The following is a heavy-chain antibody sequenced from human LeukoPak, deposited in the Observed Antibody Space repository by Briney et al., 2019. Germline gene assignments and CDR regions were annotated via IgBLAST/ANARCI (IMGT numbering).Heavy chain of an antibody. CDR2: IYTSGTT. J-gene: IGHJ6*03. D-gene: IGHD2-2*01. CDR3: ARWSGSVPARNYYYSMDV. CDR1: GGYISSGDYY. V-gene: IGHV4-61*02. Sequence: PSETLSLTCTVSGGYISSGDYYWTWIRQPAGSGLEWSGRIYTSGTTDYNPPLRTRVTISVDASRNQFSLKLSSVTAADTAVYYCARWSGSVPARNYYYSMDVWGEGTTVTVSS.